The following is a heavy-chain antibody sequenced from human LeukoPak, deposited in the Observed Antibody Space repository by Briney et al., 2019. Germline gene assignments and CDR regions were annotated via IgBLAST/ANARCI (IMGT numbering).Heavy chain of an antibody. Sequence: GGSLRLSCAASGFILSTHGMHWVRQAPGKGLEWVAGMWYDGSREDYADSVKGRFTISRDMSKNTLNLQMNSLRVEDTAMFYCARDLSFGSLDFRGQGTLVTISS. CDR2: MWYDGSRE. V-gene: IGHV3-33*01. J-gene: IGHJ4*02. D-gene: IGHD1-26*01. CDR1: GFILSTHG. CDR3: ARDLSFGSLDF.